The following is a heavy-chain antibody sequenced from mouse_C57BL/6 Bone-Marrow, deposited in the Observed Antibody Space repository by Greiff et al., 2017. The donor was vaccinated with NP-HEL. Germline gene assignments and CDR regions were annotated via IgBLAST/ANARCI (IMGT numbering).Heavy chain of an antibody. J-gene: IGHJ2*01. V-gene: IGHV1-76*01. CDR3: ARGILKNYFDY. CDR2: IYPGSGNT. Sequence: QVQLKESGAELVRPGASVKLSCKASGYTFTDYYINWVKQRPGQGLEWIARIYPGSGNTYSQVKFKGKATLPAEKASSTAYMQLSSLTSEDSAVYFCARGILKNYFDYWGQGTTLTVSS. CDR1: GYTFTDYY.